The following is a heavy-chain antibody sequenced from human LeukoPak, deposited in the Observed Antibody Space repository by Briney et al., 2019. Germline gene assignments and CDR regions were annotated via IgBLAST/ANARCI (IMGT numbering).Heavy chain of an antibody. CDR1: GFTFSSYS. V-gene: IGHV3-21*01. J-gene: IGHJ4*02. CDR2: ISSSSSYI. D-gene: IGHD2-2*01. CDR3: ARLPAYCSSTSCYYDY. Sequence: GGSLRLCCAASGFTFSSYSMNWVRQAPGKGLEWVSSISSSSSYIYYADSVKGRFTISRDNAKNSLFLQMNSLRAEDTAVYYCARLPAYCSSTSCYYDYWGQGTLVTVSS.